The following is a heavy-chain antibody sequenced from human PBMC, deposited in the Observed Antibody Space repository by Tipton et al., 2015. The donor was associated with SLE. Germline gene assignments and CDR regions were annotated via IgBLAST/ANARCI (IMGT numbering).Heavy chain of an antibody. Sequence: QSGPELKKPGASVKVSCKASGYTFTSYGISWVRQAPGQGLEWMGWISAYNGNTNYAQKLQGRVAMTTDTSTSTAYMELRSLRSDDTAVYYCAMRVVSLYYYGMDVWGQGTTVTVSS. D-gene: IGHD3-3*01. CDR2: ISAYNGNT. V-gene: IGHV1-18*01. CDR1: GYTFTSYG. CDR3: AMRVVSLYYYGMDV. J-gene: IGHJ6*02.